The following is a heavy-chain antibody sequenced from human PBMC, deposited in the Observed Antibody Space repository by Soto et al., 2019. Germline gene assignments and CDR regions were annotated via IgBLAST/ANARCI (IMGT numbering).Heavy chain of an antibody. CDR1: GFTFSSYA. D-gene: IGHD3-3*01. J-gene: IGHJ6*02. CDR2: IWYDGNIK. V-gene: IGHV3-33*01. CDR3: ARDPIITILSPFYGMDV. Sequence: QVQLVESGGGVAQPGRSLRLSCAASGFTFSSYAMHWVRQAPGKGLEWVAVIWYDGNIKFYADSVKGRFTISRDNSKNTLYLQMNSLRAEDTAVYYCARDPIITILSPFYGMDVWGQGTTVTVSS.